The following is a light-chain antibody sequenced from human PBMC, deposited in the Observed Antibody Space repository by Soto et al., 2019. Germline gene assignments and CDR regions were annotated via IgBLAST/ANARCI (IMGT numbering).Light chain of an antibody. CDR3: HQYSNTFRT. Sequence: EIVMPPSQATLSVSPGETATICCMASRSVSSNLAWYQQKPGQAPRLLIYGASTRATGVPARFSGSGSGTEFTLTISNLQAEDSAVYHCHQYSNTFRTFGQGTKVDIK. J-gene: IGKJ1*01. CDR1: RSVSSN. CDR2: GAS. V-gene: IGKV3-15*01.